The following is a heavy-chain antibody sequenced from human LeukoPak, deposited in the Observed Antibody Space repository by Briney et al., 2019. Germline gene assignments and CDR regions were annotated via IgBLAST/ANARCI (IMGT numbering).Heavy chain of an antibody. CDR2: ISSDGGAT. J-gene: IGHJ4*02. Sequence: GGSLRLSCAASGFTFSRFPMHWVRLAPGKGLEYVSAISSDGGATYYANSVKGRFTISRDNSKNTLYLQMGSLRAEDMAVYYCAREVAYYDYWGQGTLVTVSS. CDR3: AREVAYYDY. V-gene: IGHV3-64*01. D-gene: IGHD2-15*01. CDR1: GFTFSRFP.